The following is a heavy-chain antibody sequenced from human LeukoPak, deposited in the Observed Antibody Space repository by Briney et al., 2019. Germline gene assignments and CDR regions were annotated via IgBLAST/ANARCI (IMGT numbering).Heavy chain of an antibody. CDR2: ISLTGRT. D-gene: IGHD1-26*01. V-gene: IGHV4-4*02. J-gene: IGHJ4*02. CDR1: GGSITSTNW. CDR3: TRESGPYCPFGY. Sequence: SETLSLTCGVSGGSITSTNWWSWVRQPPGQGLEWIGEISLTGRTNYNPSLIGRVIMSLDESRNQLSLTLTSVTAADTTMYYCTRESGPYCPFGYWGQGTLVAVPS.